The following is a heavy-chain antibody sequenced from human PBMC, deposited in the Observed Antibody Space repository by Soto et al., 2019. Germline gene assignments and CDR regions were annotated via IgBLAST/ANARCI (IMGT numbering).Heavy chain of an antibody. CDR1: GFSFSISP. CDR3: ARDPKTSGGQHWAFNYFDS. Sequence: SGGSLRLSCAASGFSFSISPMHWVRQAPGKGPEWVALISYDGTNKFYADSVKGRFTISRDNSKSTLYLQVDSLRPEDAAVYYCARDPKTSGGQHWAFNYFDSWGQGTLVTGSS. D-gene: IGHD7-27*01. CDR2: ISYDGTNK. V-gene: IGHV3-30-3*01. J-gene: IGHJ4*02.